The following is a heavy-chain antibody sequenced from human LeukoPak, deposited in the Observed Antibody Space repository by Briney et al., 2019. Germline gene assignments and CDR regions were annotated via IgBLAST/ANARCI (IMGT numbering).Heavy chain of an antibody. CDR3: ANRGYSYGYYYYGMDV. V-gene: IGHV1-69*13. J-gene: IGHJ6*02. Sequence: GASVKVSCKASGYTFTSYGISWVRQAPGQGLEWMGGIIPIFGTANYAQKFQGRVTITADESTSTAYMELSSLRSEDTAVYYCANRGYSYGYYYYGMDVWGQGTTVTVSS. CDR2: IIPIFGTA. D-gene: IGHD5-18*01. CDR1: GYTFTSYG.